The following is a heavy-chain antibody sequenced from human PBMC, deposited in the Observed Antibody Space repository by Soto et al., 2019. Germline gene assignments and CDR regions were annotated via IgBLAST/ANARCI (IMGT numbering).Heavy chain of an antibody. CDR3: ARDYEFGFDI. D-gene: IGHD3-22*01. J-gene: IGHJ3*02. V-gene: IGHV3-7*01. CDR1: AFTFSSYW. Sequence: EVQLVESGGGLVQPGGSLRLSCEASAFTFSSYWMSWVRQAPGKGLEWVANIKPDGSEKYYVDSVKGRFTISRDNTKNSLYLQMSTLRPEDTAIYYCARDYEFGFDIWGQGTLVHVSS. CDR2: IKPDGSEK.